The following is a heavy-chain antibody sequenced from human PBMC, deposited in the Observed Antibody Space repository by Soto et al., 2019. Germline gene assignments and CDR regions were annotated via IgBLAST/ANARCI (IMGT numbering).Heavy chain of an antibody. CDR2: INHSGST. CDR3: ASWRIDYYDSSGYYYQNWFDP. D-gene: IGHD3-22*01. CDR1: GGSFSGYY. Sequence: PSETLSLTCAVYGGSFSGYYWSWIRQPPGKGLEWIGEINHSGSTNYNPSLKSRVTISVDTSKNQFSLKLSSVTAADTAVYYCASWRIDYYDSSGYYYQNWFDPWGQGTLVTVSS. J-gene: IGHJ5*02. V-gene: IGHV4-34*01.